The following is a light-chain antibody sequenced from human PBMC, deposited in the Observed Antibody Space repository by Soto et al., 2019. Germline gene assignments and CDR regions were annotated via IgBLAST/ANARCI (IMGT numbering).Light chain of an antibody. V-gene: IGKV3-20*01. J-gene: IGKJ4*01. CDR1: QSVSSSY. CDR3: QQYNNWPLT. CDR2: GAS. Sequence: EIVLTQSPGTLSLSPGERATLSCRAGQSVSSSYLAWYQQKPGQAPRLLIYGASSRATGIPDRFSGSGSGTDFTLTISRLEPEDFAVYYCQQYNNWPLTFGGGTKVDIK.